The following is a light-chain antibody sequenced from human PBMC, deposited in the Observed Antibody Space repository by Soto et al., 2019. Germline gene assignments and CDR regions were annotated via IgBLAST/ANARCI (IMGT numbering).Light chain of an antibody. CDR3: SSYTITSTRGVVV. Sequence: QSALTQPASVSGSPGQSITISCTGTSSDVGGYNYVSWYQQHPGKAPKLMIYDVTNRPSGVSNRFSGSKSGNTASLTISGLQAEDEADYYCSSYTITSTRGVVVFRGGTKLTVL. CDR1: SSDVGGYNY. J-gene: IGLJ2*01. V-gene: IGLV2-14*01. CDR2: DVT.